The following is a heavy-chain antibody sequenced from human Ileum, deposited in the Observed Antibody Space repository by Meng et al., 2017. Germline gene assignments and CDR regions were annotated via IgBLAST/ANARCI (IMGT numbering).Heavy chain of an antibody. D-gene: IGHD4-17*01. CDR3: AREATTVTSTGMVHYYYYYGLDV. CDR2: ITTGSDYI. V-gene: IGHV3-21*01. J-gene: IGHJ6*02. CDR1: GFTFSTYT. Sequence: GESLKIPCAASGFTFSTYTINWVRQAPGKWLEWVSSITTGSDYIYYADSVKGRFTISRDNAKNSVYLQMNSLTAEDTAVYYCAREATTVTSTGMVHYYYYYGLDVWGQGTTVTVSS.